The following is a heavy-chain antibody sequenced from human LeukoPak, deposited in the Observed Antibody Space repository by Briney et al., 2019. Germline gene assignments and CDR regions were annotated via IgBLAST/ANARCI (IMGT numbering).Heavy chain of an antibody. Sequence: SETLSLTCTVSGGSISSYYWSWIRQPPGKGLEWIGEINHSGSTNYNPSLKSRVTISVDTSKNQFSLKLSSVTAADTAVYYCARLGGLVGSGGSWGQGTLVTVSS. D-gene: IGHD2-15*01. CDR1: GGSISSYY. J-gene: IGHJ4*02. V-gene: IGHV4-34*01. CDR2: INHSGST. CDR3: ARLGGLVGSGGS.